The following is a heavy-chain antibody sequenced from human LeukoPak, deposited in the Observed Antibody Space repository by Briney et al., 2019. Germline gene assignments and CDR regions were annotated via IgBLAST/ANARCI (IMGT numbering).Heavy chain of an antibody. D-gene: IGHD2-21*01. V-gene: IGHV1-2*02. CDR1: GYTFTGYY. CDR2: INPNSGGT. J-gene: IGHJ3*02. CDR3: ARDLVSFGHAFDI. Sequence: GASVKVSCKASGYTFTGYYMHWVRQAPGQGLEWMGWINPNSGGTNYAQKFQGRVTMTRDTSISTAYMELSRLRSDDTAVYYCARDLVSFGHAFDIWGQGTMVTVSS.